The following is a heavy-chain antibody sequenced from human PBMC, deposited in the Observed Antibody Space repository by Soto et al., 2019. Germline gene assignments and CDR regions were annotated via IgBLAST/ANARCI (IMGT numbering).Heavy chain of an antibody. J-gene: IGHJ4*02. CDR2: ISAYNGDT. Sequence: ASVKVSCKASGYTFTSYGISWVRQAPGQGLEWMGWISAYNGDTNYAQKLQGRVTMTTDTSTSTAYMELRSLRSDDTAVYYCARVKGKLQALYYFDYWGRGTLVTVSS. CDR3: ARVKGKLQALYYFDY. D-gene: IGHD2-15*01. CDR1: GYTFTSYG. V-gene: IGHV1-18*01.